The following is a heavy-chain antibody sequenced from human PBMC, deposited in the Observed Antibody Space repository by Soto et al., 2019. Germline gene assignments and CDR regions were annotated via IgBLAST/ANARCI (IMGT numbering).Heavy chain of an antibody. Sequence: GGSLRLSCAASGFTFSSPSMSWVRQASGKGLEWVSTISGDGRSTYYADPVKGRFTISRDNSKNTVYLQMNSLRAEDTAVYYCAKSYSSSWFYFDYWGQGTLVTVSS. CDR2: ISGDGRST. J-gene: IGHJ4*02. CDR1: GFTFSSPS. CDR3: AKSYSSSWFYFDY. V-gene: IGHV3-23*01. D-gene: IGHD6-13*01.